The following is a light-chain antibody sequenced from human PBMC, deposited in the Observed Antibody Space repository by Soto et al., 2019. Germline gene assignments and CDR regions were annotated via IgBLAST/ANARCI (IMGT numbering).Light chain of an antibody. CDR3: QQANRFPLT. V-gene: IGKV1-12*01. CDR1: QGISWW. J-gene: IGKJ4*01. CDR2: GAS. Sequence: DLQMTQSPSSVSASVGDRVTITCRASQGISWWLAWYEQKPGSAPKLLIYGASSLQSGVPSRFSGSGSGTDYTLTISSLQPEDFATYYCQQANRFPLTFGGGTKVELK.